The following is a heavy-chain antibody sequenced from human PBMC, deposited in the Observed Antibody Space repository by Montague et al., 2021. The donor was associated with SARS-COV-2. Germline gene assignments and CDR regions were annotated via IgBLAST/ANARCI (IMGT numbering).Heavy chain of an antibody. V-gene: IGHV4-39*01. CDR2: LYYSGST. CDR1: GGSISSSSYY. J-gene: IGHJ3*02. CDR3: ARRERLLWFGELFFAFDI. D-gene: IGHD3-10*01. Sequence: SETLSLTCTVYGGSISSSSYYWVWIRQPPGKGRDWIGSLYYSGSTYYNPSLKSRVTISVDTSKNQFSLKLSSVTAADTAVYYCARRERLLWFGELFFAFDIWGQGTMVTVSS.